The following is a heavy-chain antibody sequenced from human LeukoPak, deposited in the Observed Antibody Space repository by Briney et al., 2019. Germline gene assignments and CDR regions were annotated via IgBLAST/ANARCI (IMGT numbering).Heavy chain of an antibody. CDR3: ARDVEILDSSGWFSWFDP. V-gene: IGHV4-39*02. J-gene: IGHJ5*02. CDR2: IYYSGST. D-gene: IGHD6-19*01. CDR1: GGSISSSSYY. Sequence: HPSETLSLTCTVSGGSISSSSYYWGWIRQPPGKGLEWIGSIYYSGSTYYNPSLKSRVTISVDTSKNQFSLQLNSVTPEDTAVYYCARDVEILDSSGWFSWFDPWGQGTLVTVSS.